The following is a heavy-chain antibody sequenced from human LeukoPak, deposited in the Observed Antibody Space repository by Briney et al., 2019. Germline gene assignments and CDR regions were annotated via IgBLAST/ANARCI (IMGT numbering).Heavy chain of an antibody. J-gene: IGHJ5*02. CDR2: INPSGGST. CDR1: GYTFTSYY. D-gene: IGHD3-10*01. CDR3: ARGGGLLWFGELSWFDP. V-gene: IGHV1-46*01. Sequence: EASVKVSCKASGYTFTSYYMHWVRQAPGQGLEWMGIINPSGGSTNYAQKFQGRVTMTRDTSTSTVYMELSSLRSEDTAVYYCARGGGLLWFGELSWFDPWGQGTLVTVSS.